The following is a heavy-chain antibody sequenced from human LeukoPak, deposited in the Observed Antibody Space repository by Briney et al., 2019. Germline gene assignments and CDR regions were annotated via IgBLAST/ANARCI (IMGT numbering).Heavy chain of an antibody. Sequence: GGFLRLSCAVSGFTFSAYSMNWVRQAPGQGLEWVSYISSATTTKYYADSVKGRFTISRDNRKNSLYLQMNSLRVEDTAVYYCARDYDGSSRRFDFWGQGTLVTVSS. CDR3: ARDYDGSSRRFDF. CDR1: GFTFSAYS. J-gene: IGHJ4*02. CDR2: ISSATTTK. V-gene: IGHV3-48*04. D-gene: IGHD3-3*01.